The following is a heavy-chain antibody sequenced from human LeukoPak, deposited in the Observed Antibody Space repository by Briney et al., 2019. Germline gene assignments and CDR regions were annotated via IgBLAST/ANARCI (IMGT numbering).Heavy chain of an antibody. V-gene: IGHV3-11*01. CDR2: ISSSGSTI. CDR1: GFTFSDYY. J-gene: IGHJ6*02. CDR3: ARDQNWFLNGMDV. D-gene: IGHD3-3*01. Sequence: GGPLRLSCAASGFTFSDYYMSWIRQAPGKGLEWVSYISSSGSTIYYADSVKGRFTISRDNAKNSLYLQMNSLRAEDTAVYYCARDQNWFLNGMDVWGQGTTVTVSS.